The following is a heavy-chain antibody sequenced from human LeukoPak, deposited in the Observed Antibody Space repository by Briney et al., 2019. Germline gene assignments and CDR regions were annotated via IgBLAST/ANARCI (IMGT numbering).Heavy chain of an antibody. V-gene: IGHV1-2*02. CDR1: GGTFSSYA. D-gene: IGHD6-6*01. CDR2: INTHSGGT. CDR3: ARSRISAPVDY. J-gene: IGHJ4*02. Sequence: GASVKVSCKASGGTFSSYAISWVRQAPGQGLEWMGWINTHSGGTSYAQKFQGRVTMTRDTSISTGFMELKSLGSDDTAVYYCARSRISAPVDYWGQGTLVTVSS.